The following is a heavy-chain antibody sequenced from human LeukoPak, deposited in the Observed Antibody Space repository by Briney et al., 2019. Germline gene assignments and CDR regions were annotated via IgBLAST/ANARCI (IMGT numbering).Heavy chain of an antibody. V-gene: IGHV4-39*02. Sequence: PSETLSLTCTVSGGSISSSSYYWGWVRQPPGKGLEWIGSIYYSGSTYYNPSLKSRVTISVDTSKNQFSLKLSSVTAADTAVYYCARDIGYCSGGSCYDNWFDPWGQGTLVTVSS. CDR2: IYYSGST. D-gene: IGHD2-15*01. CDR3: ARDIGYCSGGSCYDNWFDP. CDR1: GGSISSSSYY. J-gene: IGHJ5*02.